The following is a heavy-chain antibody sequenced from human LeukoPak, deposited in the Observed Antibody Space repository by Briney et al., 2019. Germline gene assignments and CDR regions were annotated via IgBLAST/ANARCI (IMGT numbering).Heavy chain of an antibody. J-gene: IGHJ5*02. CDR2: ISSDETER. D-gene: IGHD4-17*01. V-gene: IGHV3-30*03. CDR3: VRVTTSDFGRNNWFDP. CDR1: GFTFSNYG. Sequence: PGGSLRLSCAASGFTFSNYGMYWVRQAPGKGLEWVAVISSDETERYYADSVKRRLTISRDNSKNTVYLQMNTMRAETTAVYYCVRVTTSDFGRNNWFDPWGQGTLVTVSS.